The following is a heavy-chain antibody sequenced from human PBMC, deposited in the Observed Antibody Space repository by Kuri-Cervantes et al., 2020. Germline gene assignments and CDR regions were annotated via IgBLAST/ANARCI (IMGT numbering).Heavy chain of an antibody. D-gene: IGHD3-9*01. J-gene: IGHJ4*02. CDR3: ARFGDYDILTGFDY. Sequence: GSLRLSCTVSGGSISSGGYYWSWIRQPPGKGLEWIGYIYYSGSANYNPSLKSRVTISVDTSKNQFSLKLSSVTAADTAVYYCARFGDYDILTGFDYWGQGTLVTVSS. CDR1: GGSISSGGYY. CDR2: IYYSGSA. V-gene: IGHV4-61*08.